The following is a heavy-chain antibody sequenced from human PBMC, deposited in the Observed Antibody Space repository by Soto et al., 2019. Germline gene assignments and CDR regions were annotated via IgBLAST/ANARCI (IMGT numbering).Heavy chain of an antibody. D-gene: IGHD3-10*01. J-gene: IGHJ4*02. Sequence: QVQLVQSGADVKKPGSSVKVSCQASGVTFSSETLGWVRQAPGQGLEWVGGIIPLFGKASYAQKFQGRVTITADESTSTVYLELSSLPSDHPAVYFCATELGENPASPFDAGGQGTLVTGSS. CDR2: IIPLFGKA. CDR1: GVTFSSET. V-gene: IGHV1-69*01. CDR3: ATELGENPASPFDA.